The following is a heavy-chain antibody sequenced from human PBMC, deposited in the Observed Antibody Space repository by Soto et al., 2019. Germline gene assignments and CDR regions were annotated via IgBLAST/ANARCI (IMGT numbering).Heavy chain of an antibody. Sequence: SETLSLTCTVSGGSISSYYWSWIRQPPGKGLEWIGYIYYSGSTNYNPSLKSRVTISVDTSKNQFSLKLSSVTAADTAVYYCARVWRDWLPDYYYYYMDVWGKGTTVTVSS. CDR2: IYYSGST. J-gene: IGHJ6*03. D-gene: IGHD3-9*01. V-gene: IGHV4-59*01. CDR1: GGSISSYY. CDR3: ARVWRDWLPDYYYYYMDV.